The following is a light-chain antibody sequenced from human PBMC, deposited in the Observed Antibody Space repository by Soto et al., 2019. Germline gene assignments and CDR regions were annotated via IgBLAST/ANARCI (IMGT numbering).Light chain of an antibody. CDR2: ATS. J-gene: IGKJ3*01. Sequence: DIQMTQSPSSLSASVGDRVTITCRASQGIKHYLAWFQQKPGKVPKLLIYATSTLQSGVPSRFSGSGFGTDFTLTISSLQPEDVATYYCQQHNSAPLFFGPGTKVEIK. CDR1: QGIKHY. CDR3: QQHNSAPLF. V-gene: IGKV1-27*01.